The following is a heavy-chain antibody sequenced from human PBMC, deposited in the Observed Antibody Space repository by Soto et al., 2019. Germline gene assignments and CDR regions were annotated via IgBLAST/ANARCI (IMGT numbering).Heavy chain of an antibody. D-gene: IGHD6-13*01. CDR3: AREWPLPGIAAAGILGWFDP. Sequence: PSETLSLTCTVSGGSISSGGYYWSWIRQHPGKGLEWIGYIYYSGSTYYNPSLKSRVTISVDTSKNQFSLKLSSVTAADTAVYYCAREWPLPGIAAAGILGWFDPWGQGTLVPVSS. CDR2: IYYSGST. V-gene: IGHV4-31*03. CDR1: GGSISSGGYY. J-gene: IGHJ5*02.